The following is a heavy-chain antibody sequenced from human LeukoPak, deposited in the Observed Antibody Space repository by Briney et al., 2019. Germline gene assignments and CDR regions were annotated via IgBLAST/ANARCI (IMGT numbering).Heavy chain of an antibody. V-gene: IGHV4-31*03. CDR2: SYYSGIT. J-gene: IGHJ4*02. CDR1: GGSISIGGYY. D-gene: IGHD3-10*01. Sequence: SQTLSLTCTVSGGSISIGGYYWSCIRQHPGKGLEWIGYSYYSGITYYNPSLKSRVTISVDTSKNQFSLYLSSVTAADTAVYYCARVTSGEFADYWGQGTLVTVSS. CDR3: ARVTSGEFADY.